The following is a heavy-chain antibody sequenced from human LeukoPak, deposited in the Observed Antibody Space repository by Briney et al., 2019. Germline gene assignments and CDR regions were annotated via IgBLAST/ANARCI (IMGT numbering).Heavy chain of an antibody. CDR2: IFPSGGEI. J-gene: IGHJ4*02. CDR3: ATYRQVLLPFES. Sequence: GGSLRLSCAASGFTFSKYAMIWVRQPPGKGLEWVSSIFPSGGEIHYADSVRGRFTISRDNSKSTLSLQMNSLRAEDTAIYYCATYRQVLLPFESWGQGTLVTVSS. CDR1: GFTFSKYA. V-gene: IGHV3-23*01. D-gene: IGHD2-8*02.